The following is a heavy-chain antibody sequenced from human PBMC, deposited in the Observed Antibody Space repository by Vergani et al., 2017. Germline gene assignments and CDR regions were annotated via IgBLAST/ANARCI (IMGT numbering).Heavy chain of an antibody. CDR2: VNPNSGGT. V-gene: IGHV1-2*02. CDR3: ARDSHDYYYDSSGYFDY. J-gene: IGHJ4*02. D-gene: IGHD3-22*01. CDR1: GYTFTGYY. Sequence: QVQLVQSGAEVKKPGASVKVSCKASGYTFTGYYMHWVRQASGQGLEWMGWVNPNSGGTNYAQKFQGRVTMTRDTSISTAYMELSRLRSDDTAVYYCARDSHDYYYDSSGYFDYWGQGTLVTVSS.